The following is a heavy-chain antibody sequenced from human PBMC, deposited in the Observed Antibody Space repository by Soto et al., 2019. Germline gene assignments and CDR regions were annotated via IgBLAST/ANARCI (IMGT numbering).Heavy chain of an antibody. CDR2: INHSRST. J-gene: IGHJ4*02. CDR3: ARGGLMGYAMFEY. CDR1: GGSFSGYY. V-gene: IGHV4-34*01. D-gene: IGHD2-8*01. Sequence: QVQLQQWGAGLLKPSETLSLTCAVYGGSFSGYYWSWIRQPPGKGLEWIGEINHSRSTKYNPSLKSRVTISGDTSKNQFSLRLSYVTAADTALYYCARGGLMGYAMFEYWGQGTLVTVSS.